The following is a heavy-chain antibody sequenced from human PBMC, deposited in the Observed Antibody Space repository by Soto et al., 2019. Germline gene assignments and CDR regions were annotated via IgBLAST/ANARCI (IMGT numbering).Heavy chain of an antibody. CDR3: AKDQDSSGYPGCFQH. CDR2: ISGSGGST. CDR1: GFTFSSYA. V-gene: IGHV3-23*01. J-gene: IGHJ1*01. D-gene: IGHD3-22*01. Sequence: GGSLRLSCAASGFTFSSYATSWVRQAPGKGLEWVSAISGSGGSTYYADSVKGRFTISRDNSKNTLYLQMNSLRAEDTAVYYCAKDQDSSGYPGCFQHWGQGTLVTVSS.